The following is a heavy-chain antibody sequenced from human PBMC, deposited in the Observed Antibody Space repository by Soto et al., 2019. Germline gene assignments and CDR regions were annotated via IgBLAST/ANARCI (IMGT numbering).Heavy chain of an antibody. CDR3: TTDERWAVPAGDGMDV. V-gene: IGHV3-15*07. D-gene: IGHD2-2*01. Sequence: EVQLVESGGGLVKPGGSLRLSCAASGFTFSNAWMNWVRQAPGKGLEWVGRIKSKTDGGTTDYAAPVKGRFIISRDDSKNTLYLQMNSLKTEDTAVYYCTTDERWAVPAGDGMDVWGQGTTVTVSS. CDR1: GFTFSNAW. J-gene: IGHJ6*02. CDR2: IKSKTDGGTT.